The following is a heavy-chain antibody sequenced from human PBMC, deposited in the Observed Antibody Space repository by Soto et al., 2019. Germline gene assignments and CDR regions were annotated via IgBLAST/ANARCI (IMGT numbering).Heavy chain of an antibody. J-gene: IGHJ4*02. CDR2: IYYSGST. Sequence: QVQLQELGPGLVKPSQTLSLTCTVSGGSIRSGGYYWSWIRQHPGKGLEWIGYIYYSGSTYYNPSLKSRVTISVDTSKNQFSLKLSSVTAADTAVYYCARGGCTNGVCYSPSNFDYWGQGTLVTVSS. CDR3: ARGGCTNGVCYSPSNFDY. D-gene: IGHD2-8*01. V-gene: IGHV4-31*03. CDR1: GGSIRSGGYY.